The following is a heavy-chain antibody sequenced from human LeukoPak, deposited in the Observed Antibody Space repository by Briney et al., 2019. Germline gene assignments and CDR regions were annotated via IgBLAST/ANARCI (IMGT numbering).Heavy chain of an antibody. J-gene: IGHJ4*02. CDR1: GGTFSSYA. V-gene: IGHV1-69*06. CDR3: ARGLTLQYFDWLYY. CDR2: IIPIFGTA. Sequence: SVKVSCKASGGTFSSYAISWVRQAPGQGLEWMGGIIPIFGTANYAQKFQGRVTITADKSTSTAYMELSSLRSEDTAVYYCARGLTLQYFDWLYYWGQGTLVTVSS. D-gene: IGHD3-9*01.